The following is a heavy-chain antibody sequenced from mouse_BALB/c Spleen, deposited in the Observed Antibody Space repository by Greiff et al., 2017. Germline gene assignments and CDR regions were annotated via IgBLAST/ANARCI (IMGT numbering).Heavy chain of an antibody. D-gene: IGHD2-4*01. V-gene: IGHV2-9*02. CDR1: GFSLTSYG. CDR2: IWAGGST. J-gene: IGHJ3*01. CDR3: ARDRGITTRGFAY. Sequence: VMLVESGPGLVAPSQSLSITCTVSGFSLTSYGVHWVRQPPGKGLEWLGVIWAGGSTNYNSALMSRLSISKDNSKSQVFLKMNSLQTDDTAMYYCARDRGITTRGFAYWGQGTLVTVSA.